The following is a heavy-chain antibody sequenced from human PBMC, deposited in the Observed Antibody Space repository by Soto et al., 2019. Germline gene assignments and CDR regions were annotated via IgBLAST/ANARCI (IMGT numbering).Heavy chain of an antibody. D-gene: IGHD3-3*01. CDR2: INHSGST. J-gene: IGHJ6*03. Sequence: SETLSLTCAVYGGSFSGYYWSWIRQPPGKGLEWIGEINHSGSTNYNPSLKSRVTISLDTSKNQYSLKLSSVTAADTAVYYCARGTNDFWSGYYPRHYYKLPYYMDVWGKGTTVTVSS. V-gene: IGHV4-34*01. CDR3: ARGTNDFWSGYYPRHYYKLPYYMDV. CDR1: GGSFSGYY.